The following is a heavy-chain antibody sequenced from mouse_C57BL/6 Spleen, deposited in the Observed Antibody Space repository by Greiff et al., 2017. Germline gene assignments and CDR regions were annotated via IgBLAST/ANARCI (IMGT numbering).Heavy chain of an antibody. J-gene: IGHJ4*01. CDR3: AIYYDYDL. CDR1: GFTFSSYA. D-gene: IGHD2-4*01. V-gene: IGHV5-4*03. Sequence: DVKLVESGGGLVKPGGSLKLSCAASGFTFSSYAMSWVRQTPEKRLEWVATISDGGSYTYYPDNVKGRFTISRDNAKNNLYLQMSHLKSEDTAMYYCAIYYDYDLWGQGTSVTVSS. CDR2: ISDGGSYT.